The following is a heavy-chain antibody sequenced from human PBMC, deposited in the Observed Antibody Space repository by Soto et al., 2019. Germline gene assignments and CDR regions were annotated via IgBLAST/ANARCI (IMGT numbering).Heavy chain of an antibody. CDR2: INPSGGST. CDR1: GYTFTSYY. CDR3: ARDSILDY. D-gene: IGHD3-3*02. J-gene: IGHJ4*02. V-gene: IGHV1-46*01. Sequence: QVQLVQSGAEVKKPGASVKVSCKASGYTFTSYYMHWVRQAPGQGLEWMGIINPSGGSTSYAQKSXGXVXXTRDTSTSTVYMELSSLRSEDTAVYYCARDSILDYWGQGTLVTVSS.